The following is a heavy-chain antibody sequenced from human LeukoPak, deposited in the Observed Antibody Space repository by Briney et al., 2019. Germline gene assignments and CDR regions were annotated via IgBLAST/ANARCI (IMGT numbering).Heavy chain of an antibody. J-gene: IGHJ4*02. CDR2: IYYSGST. Sequence: SETLSLTCTVSGGSISTYYGNWIRQAPGKGLEWIGYIYYSGSTNYNPSLKSRVTISVDTSKNQFSLKLSSVTAADTAVYYCASSDVLRYFDWLPDLSCWGQGTLVTVSS. CDR1: GGSISTYY. CDR3: ASSDVLRYFDWLPDLSC. D-gene: IGHD3-9*01. V-gene: IGHV4-59*01.